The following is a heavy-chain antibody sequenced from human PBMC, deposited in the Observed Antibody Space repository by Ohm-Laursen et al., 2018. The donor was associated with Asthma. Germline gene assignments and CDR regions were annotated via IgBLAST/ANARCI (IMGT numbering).Heavy chain of an antibody. Sequence: SLRLSCAASGFTFSRFGMYWVRQAPGKGLECVAVISYDGRDKYYADSVKGRFTISRDNSNNTLYLQMNSLRAADTAVYYCARVVAARLTRYFDLWGRGTLVTVSS. CDR3: ARVVAARLTRYFDL. D-gene: IGHD6-6*01. V-gene: IGHV3-30*03. CDR2: ISYDGRDK. J-gene: IGHJ2*01. CDR1: GFTFSRFG.